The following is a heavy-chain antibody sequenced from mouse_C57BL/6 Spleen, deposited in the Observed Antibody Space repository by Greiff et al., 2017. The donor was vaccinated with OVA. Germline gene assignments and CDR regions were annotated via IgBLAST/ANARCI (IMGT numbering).Heavy chain of an antibody. D-gene: IGHD1-1*01. CDR2: ISSGGSYT. CDR3: ARRYYGGSYWYFDV. Sequence: EVKVVESGGDLVKPGGSLKLSCAASGFTFSSYGMSWVRQTPDKRLEWVATISSGGSYTNYPDSVKGRFTISRDNAKNTLYLQMSSLKSADTAMYYCARRYYGGSYWYFDVWGTGTTVTVSS. V-gene: IGHV5-6*02. J-gene: IGHJ1*03. CDR1: GFTFSSYG.